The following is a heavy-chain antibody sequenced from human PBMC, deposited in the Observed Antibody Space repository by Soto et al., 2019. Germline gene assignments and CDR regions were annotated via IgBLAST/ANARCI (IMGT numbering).Heavy chain of an antibody. Sequence: PGGSLRLSCAASGFSFSDSYMSWIRQAPGKGLEWISFISRSSDYTNYADSVKGRFTISRDNAKKSLYLQMNSLRAEDTAVYYCARLPTGTQHEFDYWGQGTLVTVSS. CDR3: ARLPTGTQHEFDY. CDR2: ISRSSDYT. V-gene: IGHV3-11*06. CDR1: GFSFSDSY. D-gene: IGHD1-1*01. J-gene: IGHJ4*02.